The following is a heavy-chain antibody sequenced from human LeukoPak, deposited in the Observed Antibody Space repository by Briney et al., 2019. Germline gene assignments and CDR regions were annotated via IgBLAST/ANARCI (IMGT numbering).Heavy chain of an antibody. J-gene: IGHJ5*02. CDR2: IYSGGRT. CDR3: ARDEYEYAGWFDP. D-gene: IGHD5-12*01. Sequence: GGSLRLSCAASGFTFSSYSMNWVRQAPGKGLEWVSIIYSGGRTYYADSVKGRFTISRDNSKNTLYLQMNSLRVEDTAVYYCARDEYEYAGWFDPWGQGTLVTVSS. V-gene: IGHV3-66*01. CDR1: GFTFSSYS.